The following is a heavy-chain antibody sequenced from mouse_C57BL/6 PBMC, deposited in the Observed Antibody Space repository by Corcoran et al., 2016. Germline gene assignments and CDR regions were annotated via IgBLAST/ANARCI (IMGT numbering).Heavy chain of an antibody. CDR2: IYPGSGNT. V-gene: IGHV1-76*01. CDR3: ARSNGNYYFDY. J-gene: IGHJ2*01. D-gene: IGHD2-1*01. CDR1: GYTFTDYY. Sequence: QVQLKQSGAELVRPGASVKLSCTASGYTFTDYYINWVKQRPGQGLEWIARIYPGSGNTYYNEKFKGKATLTAEKSSSTAYMQLSSLTSEDSAVYFCARSNGNYYFDYWGQGTTLTVSS.